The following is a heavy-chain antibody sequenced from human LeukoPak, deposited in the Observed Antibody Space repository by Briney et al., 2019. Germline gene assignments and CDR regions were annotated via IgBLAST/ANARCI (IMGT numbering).Heavy chain of an antibody. CDR1: SDSISGYY. Sequence: SETLSLTCSVSSDSISGYYWSWIRQPPGKGLEWIGYIYYSGSTNYNPSLKSRVTISVDTSKNQFSLKLSSVTAADTAVYYCARFKRGIAVVDYWGQGTLVTVSS. J-gene: IGHJ4*02. D-gene: IGHD6-19*01. CDR2: IYYSGST. CDR3: ARFKRGIAVVDY. V-gene: IGHV4-59*01.